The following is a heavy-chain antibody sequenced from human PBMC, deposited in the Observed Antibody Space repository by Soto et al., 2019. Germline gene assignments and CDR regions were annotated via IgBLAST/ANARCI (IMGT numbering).Heavy chain of an antibody. Sequence: ASVKVSCKASGYAFTSYCISWVLQAPGQGLEWMGWISAYNGNTNYAQKLQGRVTMTTDTSTSTAYMELRSLRSDDTAVYYCARDAGATRYYGMDVWGQGTTVTVSS. V-gene: IGHV1-18*01. CDR1: GYAFTSYC. CDR2: ISAYNGNT. D-gene: IGHD1-26*01. J-gene: IGHJ6*02. CDR3: ARDAGATRYYGMDV.